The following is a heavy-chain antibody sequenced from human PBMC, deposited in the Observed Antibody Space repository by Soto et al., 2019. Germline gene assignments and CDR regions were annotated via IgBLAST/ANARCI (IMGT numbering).Heavy chain of an antibody. J-gene: IGHJ6*02. D-gene: IGHD6-13*01. CDR1: GGSISSSSCY. Sequence: SEPMSLTCTVSGGSISSSSCYWGWNRQPPGKGLEWIGSIYYSGSTYYNPSLKRRVTISVDTSKNQFSLKLSSVTAADTAVYYCARRGPEPYSSSWPYYYYGMDVWGQGTTVTVSS. V-gene: IGHV4-39*01. CDR2: IYYSGST. CDR3: ARRGPEPYSSSWPYYYYGMDV.